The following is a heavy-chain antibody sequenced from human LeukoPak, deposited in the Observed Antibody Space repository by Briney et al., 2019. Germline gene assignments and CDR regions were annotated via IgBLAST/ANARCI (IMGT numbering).Heavy chain of an antibody. V-gene: IGHV3-66*01. CDR3: AREAIAVAGTGRLPWFDC. CDR2: IYSGGST. Sequence: GGSLRLSCAASGFTVSSNYMSWVRQAPGKGLEWVSVIYSGGSTYYADSVKGRFTISRDNSKNTLYLQMNSLRAEDTAVYYCAREAIAVAGTGRLPWFDCWGQGTLVTVSS. J-gene: IGHJ4*02. D-gene: IGHD6-19*01. CDR1: GFTVSSNY.